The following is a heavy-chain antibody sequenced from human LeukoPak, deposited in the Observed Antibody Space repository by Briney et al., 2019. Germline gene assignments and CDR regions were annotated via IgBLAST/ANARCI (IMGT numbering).Heavy chain of an antibody. Sequence: SETLSLTCTVSGGSISGYYWSWIRQSPEKGLEWIGYIYYSGSTNYNPSLQSRVTISVDTSKNRFSLKLTSVTAADTAVYYCARPNPSNYYDSSGPFDYWGQGTLVTVSS. J-gene: IGHJ4*02. D-gene: IGHD3-22*01. CDR2: IYYSGST. CDR1: GGSISGYY. CDR3: ARPNPSNYYDSSGPFDY. V-gene: IGHV4-59*01.